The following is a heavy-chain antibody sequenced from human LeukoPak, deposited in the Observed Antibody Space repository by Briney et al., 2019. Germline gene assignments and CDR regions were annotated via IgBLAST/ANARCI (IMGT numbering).Heavy chain of an antibody. V-gene: IGHV3-30*18. CDR2: XXXDGSNK. CDR1: GFTFSSYG. Sequence: PGRSLRLSCAASGFTFSSYGMHWVRQAPGKGLXXXXXXXXDGSNKYYADSVKGRFTISRDNSKNTLYLQMNSLRAEDTAVYYCAKLEGPRLYYYYGMDVWGQGTTVTVSS. D-gene: IGHD1-1*01. CDR3: AKLEGPRLYYYYGMDV. J-gene: IGHJ6*02.